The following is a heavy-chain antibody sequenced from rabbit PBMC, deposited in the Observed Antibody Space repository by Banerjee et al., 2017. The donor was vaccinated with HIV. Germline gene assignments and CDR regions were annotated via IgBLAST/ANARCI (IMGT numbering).Heavy chain of an antibody. CDR1: GSDISSNA. Sequence: QEQLVESRGGLVQPEGSLTLTCKASGSDISSNAMCWVRQAPGKGLELIACIYSSNGDKWYASWVNGRFTISRSTSLNTVDLKMTSLTVADTATYFCAGDPWSGWNLWGPGTLVTVS. J-gene: IGHJ4*01. CDR3: AGDPWSGWNL. D-gene: IGHD4-1*01. CDR2: IYSSNGDK. V-gene: IGHV1S47*01.